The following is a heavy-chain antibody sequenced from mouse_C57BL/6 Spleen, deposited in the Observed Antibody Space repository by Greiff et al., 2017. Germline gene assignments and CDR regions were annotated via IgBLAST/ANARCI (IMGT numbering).Heavy chain of an antibody. V-gene: IGHV1-64*01. CDR3: ASFNWYYFDY. CDR2: IHPNSGST. J-gene: IGHJ2*01. D-gene: IGHD4-1*01. Sequence: QVQLKESGAELVKPGASVKLSCKASGYTFTSYWMHWVKQRPGQGLEWIGMIHPNSGSTNYNEKFKSKATLTVDKSSSTAYMQLSSLTSEDSAVYYCASFNWYYFDYWGQGTTLTVSS. CDR1: GYTFTSYW.